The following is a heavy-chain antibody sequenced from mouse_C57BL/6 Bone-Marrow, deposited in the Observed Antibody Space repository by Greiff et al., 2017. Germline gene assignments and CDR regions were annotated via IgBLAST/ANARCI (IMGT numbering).Heavy chain of an antibody. CDR2: IYPGSGST. V-gene: IGHV1-55*01. CDR1: GYTFTSYW. D-gene: IGHD1-1*01. J-gene: IGHJ3*01. Sequence: VQLKQPGAELVKPGASVKMSCKASGYTFTSYWITWVKQRPGQGLEWIGDIYPGSGSTNYNEKFKSKATLTVDTSSSTAYMQLSSLTSEDSAVYYCARYYYGSSWFAYWGQGTLVTVSA. CDR3: ARYYYGSSWFAY.